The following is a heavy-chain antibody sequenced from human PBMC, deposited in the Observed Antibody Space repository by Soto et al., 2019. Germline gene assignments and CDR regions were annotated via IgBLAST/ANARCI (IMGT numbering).Heavy chain of an antibody. Sequence: QVQLVQSGAEVKKPGSSVKVSCKASGGTFSSYAISWVRQAPGQGLEWMGGIIPIFGTANYAQKVQGRVTITADESTSTDYMELSSLRSEDTAVYYCARNDLWSEGDYYYYGMDVWGQGTTVTVSS. V-gene: IGHV1-69*12. CDR3: ARNDLWSEGDYYYYGMDV. CDR2: IIPIFGTA. J-gene: IGHJ6*02. CDR1: GGTFSSYA. D-gene: IGHD3-3*01.